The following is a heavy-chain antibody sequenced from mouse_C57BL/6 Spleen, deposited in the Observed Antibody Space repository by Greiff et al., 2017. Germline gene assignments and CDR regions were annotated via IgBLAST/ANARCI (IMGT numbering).Heavy chain of an antibody. CDR1: GYAFTNYL. CDR3: AKAAAGGRDYFDY. D-gene: IGHD1-1*01. Sequence: QVQLQQSGAELVRPGTSVKVSCKASGYAFTNYLIEWVKQRPGQGLEWIGVINPGSGGTNYNEKFKGKATLTADKSSSTAYMQLSSLTSEDSAVYFGAKAAAGGRDYFDYWGQGTTLTVSS. CDR2: INPGSGGT. J-gene: IGHJ2*01. V-gene: IGHV1-54*01.